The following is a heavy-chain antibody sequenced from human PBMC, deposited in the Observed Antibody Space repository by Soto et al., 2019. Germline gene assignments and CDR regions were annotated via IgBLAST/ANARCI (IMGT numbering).Heavy chain of an antibody. CDR3: ARAVVVAAYSNYYYGMDV. CDR1: GFTFISYW. J-gene: IGHJ6*02. CDR2: IKQDGSEK. Sequence: LRLSCAASGFTFISYWMSWVRQSPGKWLEWVANIKQDGSEKYYVDSVKGRFTISRDNAKNSLYLQMNSLRAEDTAVYYCARAVVVAAYSNYYYGMDVWGQGTTVTVSS. D-gene: IGHD2-15*01. V-gene: IGHV3-7*04.